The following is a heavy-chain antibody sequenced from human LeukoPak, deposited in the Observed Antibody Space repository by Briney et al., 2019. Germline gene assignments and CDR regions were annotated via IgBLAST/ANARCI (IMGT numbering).Heavy chain of an antibody. Sequence: ASVTVSFTSSVYTFTNYYMHWVRQAPGQGLEWMGIINPSGGSTSYAQKFQGRVTMTRDTSTSTVYMELSSLRSEDTAVYYCARGGSSWHGGYWGQGTLVTVSS. J-gene: IGHJ4*02. CDR3: ARGGSSWHGGY. CDR2: INPSGGST. V-gene: IGHV1-46*01. D-gene: IGHD6-13*01. CDR1: VYTFTNYY.